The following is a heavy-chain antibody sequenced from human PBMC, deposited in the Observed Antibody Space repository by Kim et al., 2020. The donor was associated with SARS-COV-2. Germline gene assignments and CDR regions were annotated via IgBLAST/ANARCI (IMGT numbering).Heavy chain of an antibody. D-gene: IGHD6-19*01. J-gene: IGHJ4*02. CDR3: AADYNSGWSIDY. CDR1: GYTFTSFY. CDR2: INTSRGTT. Sequence: ASVKVSCKASGYTFTSFYMHWVRQAPGQGPEWMGIINTSRGTTTYAQNFQGRVTMTRDTSTSTVYMELSSLRSEDTALYYCAADYNSGWSIDYCGQGTLV. V-gene: IGHV1-46*01.